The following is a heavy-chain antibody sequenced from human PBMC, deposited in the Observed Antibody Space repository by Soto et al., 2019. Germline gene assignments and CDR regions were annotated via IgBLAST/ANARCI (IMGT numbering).Heavy chain of an antibody. CDR2: VCPSGGCT. D-gene: IGHD3-16*01. Sequence: EVQLLESGGTLVHPGGSLRLSCAASGFTFSSYAMGWVRQAPGKGLEWVSGVCPSGGCTFYADSVRGRFTISRDNSKNTLFLQMSSLRADDSAAYHCVKYTVTQSLGEHWGQGTVVTVSS. CDR3: VKYTVTQSLGEH. J-gene: IGHJ4*02. CDR1: GFTFSSYA. V-gene: IGHV3-23*01.